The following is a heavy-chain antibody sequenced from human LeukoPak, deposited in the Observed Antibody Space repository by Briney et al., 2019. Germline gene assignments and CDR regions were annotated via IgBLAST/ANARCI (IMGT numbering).Heavy chain of an antibody. J-gene: IGHJ6*03. CDR1: GGSFSGYY. Sequence: SETLSLTCAVYGGSFSGYYWSWIRQPPGKGLEWIGEINHSGSTNYNPSLKSRVTISVDTSKNQFSLKLSSVTAADTAVYYCARQLGYCSSTSCYQGYYYYYMDVWGKGTTVTISS. CDR3: ARQLGYCSSTSCYQGYYYYYMDV. D-gene: IGHD2-2*01. CDR2: INHSGST. V-gene: IGHV4-34*01.